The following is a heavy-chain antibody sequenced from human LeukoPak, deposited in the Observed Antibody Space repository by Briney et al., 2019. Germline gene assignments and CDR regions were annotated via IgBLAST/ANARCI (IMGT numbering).Heavy chain of an antibody. CDR3: ARHYDCSSTSCSDNYFDY. CDR1: GGSISSSSYY. Sequence: SETLSLTCTVSGGSISSSSYYWGWIRQPPGKGLEWIGSIYYSGSTYYNPSPKSRVTISVDTSKNQFSLELSSVTAADTAVYYCARHYDCSSTSCSDNYFDYWGQGTLATVSS. V-gene: IGHV4-39*01. J-gene: IGHJ4*02. D-gene: IGHD2-2*01. CDR2: IYYSGST.